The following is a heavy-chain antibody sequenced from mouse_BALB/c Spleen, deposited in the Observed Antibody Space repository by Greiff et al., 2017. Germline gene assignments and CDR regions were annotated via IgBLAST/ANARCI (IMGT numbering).Heavy chain of an antibody. D-gene: IGHD1-1*01. CDR3: ARGGVLRDYFDY. V-gene: IGHV5-6-5*01. J-gene: IGHJ2*01. CDR2: ISSGGST. CDR1: GFTFSSYA. Sequence: EVNLVESGGGLVKPGGSLKLSCAASGFTFSSYAMSWVRQTPEKRLEWVASISSGGSTYYPDSVKGRFTISRDNARNILYLQMSSLRSEDTAMYYCARGGVLRDYFDYWGQGTTLTVSS.